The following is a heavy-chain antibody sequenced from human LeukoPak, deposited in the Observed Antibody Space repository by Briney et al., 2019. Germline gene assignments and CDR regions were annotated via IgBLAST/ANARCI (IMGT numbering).Heavy chain of an antibody. CDR1: GFTFSSYA. CDR2: ISGSGGST. Sequence: PGGSLRLSCAASGFTFSSYAMSWVRQAPGKGLEWVSAISGSGGSTYYADSVKGRFTISRDNSKNTLYLQMNSLRAEDTAVYYCAKDRPLAPYSSGWYGGYYFDYWGQGTLVTVSS. J-gene: IGHJ4*02. D-gene: IGHD6-19*01. V-gene: IGHV3-23*01. CDR3: AKDRPLAPYSSGWYGGYYFDY.